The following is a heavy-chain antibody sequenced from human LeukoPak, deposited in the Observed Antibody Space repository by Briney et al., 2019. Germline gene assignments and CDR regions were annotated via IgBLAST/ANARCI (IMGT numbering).Heavy chain of an antibody. CDR1: GFTFDDYA. D-gene: IGHD1-26*01. J-gene: IGHJ3*02. Sequence: PGGSLRLSCAASGFTFDDYAMHWIRQAPGKGLEWISGISRNSGSSGYADSVKGRFTISRDNAKNSLCLQMNSLRVEDTALYYCAKDIKVGVTDAFDIWGQGTMVTVSS. CDR2: ISRNSGSS. CDR3: AKDIKVGVTDAFDI. V-gene: IGHV3-9*01.